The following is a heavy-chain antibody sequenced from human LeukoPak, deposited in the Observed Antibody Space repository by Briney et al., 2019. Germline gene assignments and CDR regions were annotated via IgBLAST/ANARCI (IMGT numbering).Heavy chain of an antibody. CDR3: ARTGGDYNFDY. CDR2: INSDGSSA. D-gene: IGHD2-21*02. J-gene: IGHJ4*02. CDR1: GFTFSSYW. V-gene: IGHV3-74*01. Sequence: GGSLRLSCAASGFTFSSYWMHWVRQAPGKGLVWVSRINSDGSSASYADSVKGRFTISRDSAKNTLYLQMNSLRAEDTAVYYCARTGGDYNFDYWGQGTLVTVSS.